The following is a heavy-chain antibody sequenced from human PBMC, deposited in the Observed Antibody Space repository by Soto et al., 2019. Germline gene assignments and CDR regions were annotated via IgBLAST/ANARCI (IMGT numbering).Heavy chain of an antibody. Sequence: GTPSETLSLTCTVSGGSISSYYWSWIRQPPGKGLEWIGYIYYSGSTNYNPSLKSRVTISVDTSKNQFSLKLSSVTAADTAVYYCARSEPHITGTQFDYWGQGTLVTVSS. CDR3: ARSEPHITGTQFDY. J-gene: IGHJ4*02. D-gene: IGHD1-7*01. CDR1: GGSISSYY. V-gene: IGHV4-59*08. CDR2: IYYSGST.